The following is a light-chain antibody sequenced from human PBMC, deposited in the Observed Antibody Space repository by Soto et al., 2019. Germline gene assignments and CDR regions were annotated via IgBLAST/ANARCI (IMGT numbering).Light chain of an antibody. CDR3: SSYTSSSVV. Sequence: QSVLTQPASVSGSPGQSITISCTGTSSDVGGYNYVSWYLQHPGKAPKLMIYEVSNRPSGVSNRFSGSKSGNTASLTISGLQAEDEADYYCSSYTSSSVVFGGGTKLTVL. J-gene: IGLJ2*01. CDR1: SSDVGGYNY. V-gene: IGLV2-14*01. CDR2: EVS.